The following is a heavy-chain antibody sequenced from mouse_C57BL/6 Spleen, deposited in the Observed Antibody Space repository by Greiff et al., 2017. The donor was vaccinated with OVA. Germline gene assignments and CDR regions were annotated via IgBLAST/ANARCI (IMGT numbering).Heavy chain of an antibody. CDR1: GFTFSSYA. CDR3: ARAPGTAVAY. CDR2: ISDGGSYT. J-gene: IGHJ3*01. D-gene: IGHD4-1*01. Sequence: EVKLVESGGGLVKPGGSLKLSCAASGFTFSSYAMSWVRQTPEKRLEWVATISDGGSYTYYPDNVKGRFTISRDNDKNNLYLQMSHLKSEDTAMYYCARAPGTAVAYWGQGTLVTVSA. V-gene: IGHV5-4*03.